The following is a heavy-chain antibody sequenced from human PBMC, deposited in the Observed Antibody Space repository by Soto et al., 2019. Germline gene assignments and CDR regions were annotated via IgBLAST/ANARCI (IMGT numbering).Heavy chain of an antibody. V-gene: IGHV4-59*01. CDR2: IYYTGSP. CDR3: ARDLYCSGGSCYNFYYGMDV. J-gene: IGHJ6*02. Sequence: SETLSLTCTVSGGSISRYYWSWIRQPPGKELEWISYIYYTGSPNYNPSLRSRVTISVNTSKNQFSLKLSSVTAADTAIYYCARDLYCSGGSCYNFYYGMDVWGQGTTVTVSS. CDR1: GGSISRYY. D-gene: IGHD2-15*01.